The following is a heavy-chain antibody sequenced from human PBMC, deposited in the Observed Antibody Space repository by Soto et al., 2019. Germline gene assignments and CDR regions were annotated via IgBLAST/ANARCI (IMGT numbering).Heavy chain of an antibody. CDR2: VRSKTNNYAT. V-gene: IGHV3-73*01. CDR3: TNNFV. CDR1: GFAFNDSA. J-gene: IGHJ4*02. D-gene: IGHD2-15*01. Sequence: DVQVVQSGGGLVQPGGSLKLSCVASGFAFNDSAMHWVRQASGKGLEWVARVRSKTNNYATAYPVSVRGRFTVSRDDSMGTTYLQMNSLKTEDTAMYYCTNNFVWGQGVLVTVSS.